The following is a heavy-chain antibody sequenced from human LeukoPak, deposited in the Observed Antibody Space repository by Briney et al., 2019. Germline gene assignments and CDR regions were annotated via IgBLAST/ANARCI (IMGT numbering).Heavy chain of an antibody. CDR3: ARDKGTVATYYYYYMDV. J-gene: IGHJ6*03. CDR2: ISAHNGDT. D-gene: IGHD6-19*01. CDR1: GYTFTSYG. Sequence: ASVKVSCKASGYTFTSYGISWVRQAPGQGLEWMGWISAHNGDTSYEEKLQGGVTMTTDTSTSTAYMELRSLRSDDTAVYYCARDKGTVATYYYYYMDVWGKGTTVTVSS. V-gene: IGHV1-18*01.